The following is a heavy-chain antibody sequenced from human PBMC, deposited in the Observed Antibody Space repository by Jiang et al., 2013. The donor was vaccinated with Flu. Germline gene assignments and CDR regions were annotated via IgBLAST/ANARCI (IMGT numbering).Heavy chain of an antibody. Sequence: SGAEVKKPGASVKVSCKASGYTFTRSGISWVRRAPGQGLEWMGWISAYNGNTDYAQKLQGRVTMTTDTSTSTAYIAYMELTSLRSDDTAVYYCASPVHYYDSYGSHSDQAFDIWGQGTMVTVSS. V-gene: IGHV1-18*01. J-gene: IGHJ3*02. D-gene: IGHD3-22*01. CDR2: ISAYNGNT. CDR1: GYTFTRSG. CDR3: ASPVHYYDSYGSHSDQAFDI.